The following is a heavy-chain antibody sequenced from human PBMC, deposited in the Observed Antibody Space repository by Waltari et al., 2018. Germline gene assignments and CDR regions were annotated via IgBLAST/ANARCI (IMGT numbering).Heavy chain of an antibody. CDR2: ISWNSGSI. CDR3: AKGEELRYYYYGMDV. Sequence: EVQLVESGGGLVQPGRSLRLSCAASGFTFDDYAMHWVRHAPGKGLEWVSGISWNSGSIGYADSVKGRFTISRDNAKNSLYLQMNSLRAEDTALYYCAKGEELRYYYYGMDVWGQGTTVTVSS. J-gene: IGHJ6*02. V-gene: IGHV3-9*01. CDR1: GFTFDDYA. D-gene: IGHD1-7*01.